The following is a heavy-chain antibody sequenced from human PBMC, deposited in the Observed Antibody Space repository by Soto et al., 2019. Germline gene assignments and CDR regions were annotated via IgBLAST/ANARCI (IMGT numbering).Heavy chain of an antibody. CDR2: ISAYNGNT. D-gene: IGHD1-26*01. Sequence: QVQLVQSGAEVKKPGASVKVSCKASGYTFTSYGISWVRQAPGQGLEWMGWISAYNGNTNYAQKLQGRVTMTTDTSTGAAYRGLRSLTSDDTAVYYCAKVAATRRGGYCQHCGQGALVTVSS. CDR3: AKVAATRRGGYCQH. V-gene: IGHV1-18*01. CDR1: GYTFTSYG. J-gene: IGHJ1*01.